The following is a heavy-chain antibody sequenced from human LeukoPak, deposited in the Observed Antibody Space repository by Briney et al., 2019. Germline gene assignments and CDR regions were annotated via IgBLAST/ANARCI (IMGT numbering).Heavy chain of an antibody. CDR2: IYTSGST. CDR3: ARRDSSSWSFDY. Sequence: PSQTLSLTCTVSGGSISSGSYYWSWIRQPAGKGLEWIGRIYTSGSTNYNPSLKSRVTISVDTSKNQSSLKLSSVTAADTAVYYCARRDSSSWSFDYWGQGTLVTVSS. D-gene: IGHD6-13*01. V-gene: IGHV4-61*02. CDR1: GGSISSGSYY. J-gene: IGHJ4*02.